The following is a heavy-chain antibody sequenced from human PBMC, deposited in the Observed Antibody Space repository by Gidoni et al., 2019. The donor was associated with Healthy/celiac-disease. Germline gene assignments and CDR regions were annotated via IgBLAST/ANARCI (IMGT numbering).Heavy chain of an antibody. J-gene: IGHJ4*02. Sequence: QVQLVESGGGVVQPGRSLRLSCAASGFTFRSYGMHWVRQAPGKGLEWVAVISYDGSNKYYADSVKGRFTISRDNSKNTLYLQMNSLRAEDTAVYYCAKDHSSSWYYFGYWGQGTLVTVSS. CDR1: GFTFRSYG. CDR2: ISYDGSNK. CDR3: AKDHSSSWYYFGY. V-gene: IGHV3-30*18. D-gene: IGHD6-13*01.